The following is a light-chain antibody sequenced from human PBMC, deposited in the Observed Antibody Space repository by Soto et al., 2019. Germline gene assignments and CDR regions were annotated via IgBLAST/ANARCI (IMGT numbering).Light chain of an antibody. V-gene: IGKV1-12*01. Sequence: DIQMTQSPSFVSASVGDRVTITCRASQDISSWLVWYQQKPGKAPKLLIHATSGLQSGVPSRFSGSGSGTDFTLTISNLQSEDFATYYCQQANSFPLTFSGGTKVDIK. CDR2: ATS. CDR3: QQANSFPLT. J-gene: IGKJ4*01. CDR1: QDISSW.